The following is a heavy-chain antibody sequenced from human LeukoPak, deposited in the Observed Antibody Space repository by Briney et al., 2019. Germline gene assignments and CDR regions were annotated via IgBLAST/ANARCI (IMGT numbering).Heavy chain of an antibody. CDR2: ISSSSSYI. CDR3: ATAAARPGYYFDY. D-gene: IGHD6-13*01. CDR1: GFTFSSYS. V-gene: IGHV3-21*04. Sequence: GGSLRLSCAASGFTFSSYSMNWVRQAPGKGLEWVSSISSSSSYIYYADSVKGRFTISRDNAKNSLYLQMNSLRAEDTALYYCATAAARPGYYFDYWGQGTLVTVSS. J-gene: IGHJ4*02.